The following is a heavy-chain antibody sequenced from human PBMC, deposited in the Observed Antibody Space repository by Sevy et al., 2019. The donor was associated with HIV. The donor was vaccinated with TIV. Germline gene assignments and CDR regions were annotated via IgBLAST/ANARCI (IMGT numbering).Heavy chain of an antibody. D-gene: IGHD2-21*02. Sequence: GGSLRLSCAASGFIFNRYGMHWVRQAPGKGLEWVAAIFNDGINKYFAGSVKGRFTISRDNSKNTLYLEMNSLRAEDTAVYYCARESGSDWYLDYWGQGTLVTVSS. V-gene: IGHV3-33*01. CDR1: GFIFNRYG. CDR3: ARESGSDWYLDY. J-gene: IGHJ4*02. CDR2: IFNDGINK.